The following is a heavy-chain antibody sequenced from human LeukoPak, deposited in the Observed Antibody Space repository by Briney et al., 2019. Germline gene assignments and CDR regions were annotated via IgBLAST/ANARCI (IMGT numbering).Heavy chain of an antibody. J-gene: IGHJ3*02. Sequence: ASVKVSCKASGYTFTGYYMHWVRQAPGQGLEWMGRINPNSGGTNYAQKFQGRVTMTRDTSINTAYMDLSRLRSDDTAVYYCARVDRSPDIVVVPAAIIRPGAFDIWGQGTMVTVSS. D-gene: IGHD2-2*01. V-gene: IGHV1-2*06. CDR3: ARVDRSPDIVVVPAAIIRPGAFDI. CDR2: INPNSGGT. CDR1: GYTFTGYY.